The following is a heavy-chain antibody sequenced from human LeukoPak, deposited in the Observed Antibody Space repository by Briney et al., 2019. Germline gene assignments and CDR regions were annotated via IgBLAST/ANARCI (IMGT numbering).Heavy chain of an antibody. J-gene: IGHJ4*02. CDR1: GYTFTAYH. D-gene: IGHD2-2*01. V-gene: IGHV1-2*06. Sequence: ASVKVSCKASGYTFTAYHMHWVRQAPGQGLEWMGRISPNSGDTNYAQKFQGRVTMTRDTSISTAYMELSRLRSDDTAVYYCARDYCSSTSCLFDYWGQGTMVSVSS. CDR2: ISPNSGDT. CDR3: ARDYCSSTSCLFDY.